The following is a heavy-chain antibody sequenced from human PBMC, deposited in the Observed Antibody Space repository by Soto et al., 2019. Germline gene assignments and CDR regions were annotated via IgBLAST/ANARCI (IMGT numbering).Heavy chain of an antibody. CDR1: GFTFSSYG. CDR3: AKDRYYYGSGGYGYYGMDV. Sequence: PGGSLRLSCAASGFTFSSYGMHWVRQAPGKGLEWVAVISYDGSNKYYADSVKGRFTISRDNSKNTLYLQMNSLRAEDTAVYYCAKDRYYYGSGGYGYYGMDVWGQGTTVTVSS. V-gene: IGHV3-30*18. J-gene: IGHJ6*02. D-gene: IGHD3-10*01. CDR2: ISYDGSNK.